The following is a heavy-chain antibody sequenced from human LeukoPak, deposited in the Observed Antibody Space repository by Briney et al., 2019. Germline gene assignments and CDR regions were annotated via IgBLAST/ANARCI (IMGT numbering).Heavy chain of an antibody. V-gene: IGHV3-48*01. D-gene: IGHD6-13*01. CDR3: ARCLRGSSWAYYFDY. CDR1: GFTFSSYS. J-gene: IGHJ4*02. Sequence: GGSLRLSCAASGFTFSSYSMNWVRQAPGKGLEWVSYISSSSSTIYYADSVKGRFTISRDSAKNSLYLQTNSLRAEDTAVYYCARCLRGSSWAYYFDYWGQGTLVTVSS. CDR2: ISSSSSTI.